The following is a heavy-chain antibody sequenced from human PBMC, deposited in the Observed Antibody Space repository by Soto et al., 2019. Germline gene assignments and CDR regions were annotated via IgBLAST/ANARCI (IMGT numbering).Heavy chain of an antibody. Sequence: QVQLQESGPGLVKPSETLSLTCTVSGGSISTYYWSWIRQPPGKGLEWIGYMDYSGSTNYNPSLKSRVTISVATSKNQFSLKLSSVTAADTAVYYCARVRGVSSSDYYYYGMDVWGQGTTVTVSS. CDR3: ARVRGVSSSDYYYYGMDV. D-gene: IGHD6-6*01. CDR1: GGSISTYY. V-gene: IGHV4-59*01. CDR2: MDYSGST. J-gene: IGHJ6*02.